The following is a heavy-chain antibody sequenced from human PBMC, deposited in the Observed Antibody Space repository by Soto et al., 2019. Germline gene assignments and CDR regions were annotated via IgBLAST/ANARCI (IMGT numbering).Heavy chain of an antibody. CDR2: INHRGST. J-gene: IGHJ5*02. CDR3: ARSSGPAAIQRWFDP. V-gene: IGHV4-34*01. Sequence: QVQLQQWGAGLLKPSETLSLTCAVYGGSFSGYYWSWIRQPPGKGLEWIGEINHRGSTNYNPSLKSRVTISVDTSKNQFSLKLSSVTAADTAVYYCARSSGPAAIQRWFDPWGQGTLVTVSS. CDR1: GGSFSGYY. D-gene: IGHD2-2*02.